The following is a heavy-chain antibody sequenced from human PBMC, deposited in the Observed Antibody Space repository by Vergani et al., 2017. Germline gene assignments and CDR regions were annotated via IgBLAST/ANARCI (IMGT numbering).Heavy chain of an antibody. Sequence: QVQLVQSGAEVKKPGSSVKVSCKASGGTFSSYTISWVRQAPGQGLEWMGRIIPILGIANYAQKFQGRVTITADKSTSTAYMELSSLRSVDTAVYYCARGGDGYKYYFDYWGQGTLVTVSS. CDR2: IIPILGIA. D-gene: IGHD5-24*01. CDR3: ARGGDGYKYYFDY. CDR1: GGTFSSYT. J-gene: IGHJ4*02. V-gene: IGHV1-69*02.